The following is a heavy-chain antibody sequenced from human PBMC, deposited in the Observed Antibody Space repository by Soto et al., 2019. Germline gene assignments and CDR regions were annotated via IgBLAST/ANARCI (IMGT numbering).Heavy chain of an antibody. CDR2: IYYSGST. CDR3: ARNDSTGHVLWFDP. J-gene: IGHJ5*02. V-gene: IGHV4-59*12. D-gene: IGHD2-21*02. CDR1: GGSMSSSC. Sequence: SDTLSLTCTVSGGSMSSSCWSWIRQSPGNELEWIGYIYYSGSTNYNPSLKSRVTISVDTSKNQFSLQLNSVTPEDTAVYYCARNDSTGHVLWFDPWGQGTLVTVSS.